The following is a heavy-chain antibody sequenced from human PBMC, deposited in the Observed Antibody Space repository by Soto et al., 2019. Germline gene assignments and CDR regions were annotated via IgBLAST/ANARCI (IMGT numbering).Heavy chain of an antibody. D-gene: IGHD4-17*01. J-gene: IGHJ5*02. CDR2: IKQDGSEK. Sequence: EVQLVESGGGLVQPGGSLRLSCAASGFTFSSYWMSWVRQAPGKGLEGVANIKQDGSEKYYVDSVKGRFTISRDNAKNSLYLQMNSLRAEDTAVYYCARDDYGDYVNNWFDPWGQGTLVTVSS. CDR3: ARDDYGDYVNNWFDP. V-gene: IGHV3-7*03. CDR1: GFTFSSYW.